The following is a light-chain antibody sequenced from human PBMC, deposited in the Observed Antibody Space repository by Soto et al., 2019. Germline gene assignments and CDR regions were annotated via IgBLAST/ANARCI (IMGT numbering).Light chain of an antibody. CDR1: QSVSSSY. Sequence: EIVMTPSPATLSVSPGERANLSCRASQSVSSSYLAWYQQKPGQAPRLLIYGASSRATGIPDRFSGSGSGTDFTLTISRLEPEDFAVYYCQQYGSSGLTFGGGTKVDIK. V-gene: IGKV3-20*01. J-gene: IGKJ4*01. CDR2: GAS. CDR3: QQYGSSGLT.